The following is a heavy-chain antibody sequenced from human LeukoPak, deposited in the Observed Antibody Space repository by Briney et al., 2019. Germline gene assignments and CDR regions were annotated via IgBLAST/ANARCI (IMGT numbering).Heavy chain of an antibody. Sequence: SVKVSCKASGGTFSSYAISWVRQAPGQGLEWMGGIIPIFATTNYAQKFQGRVTITADESTSTAYMELSSLRSEDTAVYYCASWADYYGSGSYSNFDYWGQGTLVTVSS. CDR2: IIPIFATT. D-gene: IGHD3-10*01. J-gene: IGHJ4*02. V-gene: IGHV1-69*13. CDR1: GGTFSSYA. CDR3: ASWADYYGSGSYSNFDY.